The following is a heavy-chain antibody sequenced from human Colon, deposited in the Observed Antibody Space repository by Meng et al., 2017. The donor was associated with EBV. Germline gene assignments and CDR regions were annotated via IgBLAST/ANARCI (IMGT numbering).Heavy chain of an antibody. J-gene: IGHJ4*02. CDR3: ARVSRYGDYADY. CDR2: VYPGDSDT. Sequence: GAEVKKPGESLKTACKGSGYSVPSYWIGWVRQMPGKGLEWMGIVYPGDSDTRYSPSFQGQVTFSADKSISTAYLQWSSLKASDTAMYYCARVSRYGDYADYWGQGTLVTVSS. V-gene: IGHV5-51*03. D-gene: IGHD4-17*01. CDR1: GYSVPSYW.